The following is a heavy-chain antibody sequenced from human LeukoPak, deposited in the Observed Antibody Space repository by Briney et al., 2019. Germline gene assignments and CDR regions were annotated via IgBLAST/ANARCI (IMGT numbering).Heavy chain of an antibody. D-gene: IGHD3-22*01. J-gene: IGHJ3*02. V-gene: IGHV3-53*01. Sequence: PGGSLRLSCAASGFTFSSYGMSWVRQAPGKGLEWVSVIYSGGSTYYADSVKGRFTISRDNSKNTLYLQMNSLRAEDTAVYYCARAPRSGYDSSGGAFDIWGQGTMVTVSS. CDR3: ARAPRSGYDSSGGAFDI. CDR2: IYSGGST. CDR1: GFTFSSYG.